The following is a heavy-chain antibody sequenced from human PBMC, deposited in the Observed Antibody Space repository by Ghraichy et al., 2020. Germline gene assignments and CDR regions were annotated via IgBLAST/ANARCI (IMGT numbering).Heavy chain of an antibody. CDR3: AKDRGYGDYRFDVDS. CDR1: GFTFSSYA. CDR2: TSYDGSNK. D-gene: IGHD4-17*01. V-gene: IGHV3-30*18. J-gene: IGHJ4*02. Sequence: GGSLRLSCAASGFTFSSYAMHWVRQAPGKGLEWVAGTSYDGSNKYYADSVKGRFTISRDNSENTLYLQMNSLRAEDTAVYYCAKDRGYGDYRFDVDSWGQGTLVTVSA.